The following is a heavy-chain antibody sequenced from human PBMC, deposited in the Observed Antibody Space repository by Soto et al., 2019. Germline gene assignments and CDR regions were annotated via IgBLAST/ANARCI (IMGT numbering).Heavy chain of an antibody. CDR2: IYHSGST. CDR3: ARSLGYCSGGSCSPFDP. J-gene: IGHJ5*02. D-gene: IGHD2-15*01. Sequence: QVQLQESGPGLVKPSGTLSLTCAVSGGSISSSNWWSWVRQPPGKGLEWIGEIYHSGSTNYNPSLKSRVTISVDKSKNQFSLKLSSVTAADTAVYYCARSLGYCSGGSCSPFDPWGQGTLVTVSS. CDR1: GGSISSSNW. V-gene: IGHV4-4*02.